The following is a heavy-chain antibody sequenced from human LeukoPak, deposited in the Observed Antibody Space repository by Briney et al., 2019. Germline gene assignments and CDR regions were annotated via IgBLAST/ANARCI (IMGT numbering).Heavy chain of an antibody. D-gene: IGHD6-19*01. J-gene: IGHJ4*02. V-gene: IGHV3-30*09. CDR1: GINFSGYA. CDR2: ISYDGSNK. CDR3: ATAYSSGWADY. Sequence: GGSLRLSCAASGINFSGYAMHWVRQAPGKGLEWVAIISYDGSNKNYADSVKGRLAISRDNSNNMLFLQLNSLRTDDTAVYFCATAYSSGWADYWGQGTLVTVSS.